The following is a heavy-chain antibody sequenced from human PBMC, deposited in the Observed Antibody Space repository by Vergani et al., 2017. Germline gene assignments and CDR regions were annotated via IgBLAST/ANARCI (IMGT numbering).Heavy chain of an antibody. Sequence: VDLVESGGGLAQPGGSLRLSCAASGFTFSNFGMHWIRQAPGKGLEWLAYIGKDGINTRYRDAVKGRFTVSRDNSKDILYLQMDSLRSEDTALYYCAKYLRDSTDGLPDSWGPGTLVIVSS. J-gene: IGHJ4*02. CDR3: AKYLRDSTDGLPDS. V-gene: IGHV3-30*02. CDR2: IGKDGINT. D-gene: IGHD2-21*02. CDR1: GFTFSNFG.